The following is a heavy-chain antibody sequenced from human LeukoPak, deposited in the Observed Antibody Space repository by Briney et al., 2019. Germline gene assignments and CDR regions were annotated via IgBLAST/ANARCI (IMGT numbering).Heavy chain of an antibody. CDR1: GFTFSSYA. J-gene: IGHJ4*02. V-gene: IGHV3-64*01. CDR2: ISSNGGST. D-gene: IGHD4-17*01. CDR3: ARVDYGDYGFDY. Sequence: GGSLRLSCAASGFTFSSYAMHWVRQAPGKGLEYVSAISSNGGSTYYANSVKGRFTITRDNSKSTLYLQMNSLRAEDTAVYYCARVDYGDYGFDYWGQGTLVTVS.